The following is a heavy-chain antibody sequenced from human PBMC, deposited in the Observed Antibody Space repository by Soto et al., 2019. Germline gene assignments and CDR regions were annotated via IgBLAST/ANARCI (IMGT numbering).Heavy chain of an antibody. D-gene: IGHD3-10*01. J-gene: IGHJ6*02. CDR3: ARDHDLGRGVESDYYYGMDV. CDR2: LYYSGST. CDR1: GGSINSGGYY. V-gene: IGHV4-31*03. Sequence: QVHLQESGPGLVKPSQTLSLTCTVSGGSINSGGYYWSWIRQHPGKVLEWIGYLYYSGSTYYNPSLKSRVTISVDTSKNQFSLKLSSVTAADTAVYYCARDHDLGRGVESDYYYGMDVWGQGTTVTVSS.